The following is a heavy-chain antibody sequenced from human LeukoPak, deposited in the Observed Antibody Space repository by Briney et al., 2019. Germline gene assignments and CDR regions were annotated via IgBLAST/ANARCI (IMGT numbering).Heavy chain of an antibody. V-gene: IGHV1-2*02. J-gene: IGHJ4*02. D-gene: IGHD6-6*01. CDR2: INPNSGGT. Sequence: ASVKVSCKASGYTFTCYYMHWVRQAPGQGLEWMGWINPNSGGTNYAQKFQGRVTMTRDTSISTAYMELSRLRSDDTAVYYCARPRWSSSPSFDYWGQGTLVTVSS. CDR1: GYTFTCYY. CDR3: ARPRWSSSPSFDY.